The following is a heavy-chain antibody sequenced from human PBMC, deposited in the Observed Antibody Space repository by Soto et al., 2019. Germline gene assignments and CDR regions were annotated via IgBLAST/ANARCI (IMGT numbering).Heavy chain of an antibody. V-gene: IGHV4-39*01. CDR1: GGPISSSSYY. D-gene: IGHD4-17*01. CDR2: IYYSGST. J-gene: IGHJ6*03. Sequence: SETLSLTCTVSGGPISSSSYYWGWIRQPPGKGLEWIGSIYYSGSTYYNPSLKSRVTISVDTSKNQFSLKLSSVTAADTAVYYCARRIAGDYVFSRRSVGTYYMDVWGKGTTVTVSS. CDR3: ARRIAGDYVFSRRSVGTYYMDV.